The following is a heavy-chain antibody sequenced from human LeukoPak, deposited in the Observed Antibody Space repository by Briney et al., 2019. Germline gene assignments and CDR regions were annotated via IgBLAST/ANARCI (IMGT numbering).Heavy chain of an antibody. CDR2: ISWNSGSI. CDR1: GFTFDDYA. D-gene: IGHD3-22*01. J-gene: IGHJ4*02. V-gene: IGHV3-9*01. Sequence: GRSLRLSCAASGFTFDDYAMHWVRQAPGKGLEWVSGISWNSGSIGYADSVKGRFTISRDNAKNSLYLQMSSLRAEDTALYYCAKDRRYDSSGYLNYWGQGTLVTVSS. CDR3: AKDRRYDSSGYLNY.